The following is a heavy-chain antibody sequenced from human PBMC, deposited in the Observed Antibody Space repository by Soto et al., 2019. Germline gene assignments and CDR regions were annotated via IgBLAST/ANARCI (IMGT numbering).Heavy chain of an antibody. CDR2: MSYDGART. J-gene: IGHJ5*02. CDR1: GLTLTSFT. V-gene: IGHV3-30-3*01. CDR3: ARDRPYGDPNWFDP. D-gene: IGHD4-17*01. Sequence: QVQLVESGGGVVKPGGSRSLSCETSGLTLTSFTMHWVRQAPGKGLGWIAVMSYDGARTDYADAVKGRFTISRDTSKNTLYLQMNNLRPDDTAMYYCARDRPYGDPNWFDPWGQGTLVTVSS.